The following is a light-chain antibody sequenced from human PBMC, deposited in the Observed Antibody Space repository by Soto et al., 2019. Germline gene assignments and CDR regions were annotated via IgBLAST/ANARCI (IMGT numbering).Light chain of an antibody. CDR2: GAS. J-gene: IGKJ1*01. Sequence: DIVLTQSPGTLSLSPGERATLSCRASQSVSSNYLAWYQQKPGQAPRLLIYGASTRATGVPDRFSGSGSGTDFPLTIRRLEPEDFAVYHCQQYGSLSWTFGQGTKVETK. V-gene: IGKV3-20*01. CDR1: QSVSSNY. CDR3: QQYGSLSWT.